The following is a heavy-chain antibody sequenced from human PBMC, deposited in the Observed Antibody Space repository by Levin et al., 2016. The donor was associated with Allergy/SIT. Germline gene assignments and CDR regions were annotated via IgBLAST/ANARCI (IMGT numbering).Heavy chain of an antibody. Sequence: VRQAPGKGLEWVSAISGSGGSTYYADSVKGRFTISRDNSKNTLYLQMNSLRAEDTAVYYCAKDGTIPDPPDYWGQGTLVTVSS. CDR3: AKDGTIPDPPDY. CDR2: ISGSGGST. J-gene: IGHJ4*02. D-gene: IGHD1-1*01. V-gene: IGHV3-23*01.